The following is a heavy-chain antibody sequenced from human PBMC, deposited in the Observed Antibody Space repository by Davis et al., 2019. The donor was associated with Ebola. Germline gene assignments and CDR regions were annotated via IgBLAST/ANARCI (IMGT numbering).Heavy chain of an antibody. CDR2: ISSSGSTI. D-gene: IGHD1-26*01. Sequence: PGGSLRPSCAASGFTFSDYYMSWIRQAPGKGLEWVSYISSSGSTIYYADSVKGRFTISRDNAKNSLYLQMNSLRAEDTAVYYCARRKARWEQYDAFDIWGQGTMVTVSS. CDR3: ARRKARWEQYDAFDI. J-gene: IGHJ3*02. CDR1: GFTFSDYY. V-gene: IGHV3-11*04.